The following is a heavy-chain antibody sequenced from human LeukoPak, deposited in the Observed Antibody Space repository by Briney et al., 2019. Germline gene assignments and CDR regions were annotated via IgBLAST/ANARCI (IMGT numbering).Heavy chain of an antibody. J-gene: IGHJ5*02. Sequence: SETLSLTCSVSGGAISRYYWSWIRQPPGKGLEWIGYIYYSGSTYYNPSLKSRVTISVDTSKNQFSLKLSSVTAADTAVYYCARAPRAVGATGSNWFDPWGQGTLVTVSS. CDR1: GGAISRYY. CDR3: ARAPRAVGATGSNWFDP. V-gene: IGHV4-59*12. D-gene: IGHD1-26*01. CDR2: IYYSGST.